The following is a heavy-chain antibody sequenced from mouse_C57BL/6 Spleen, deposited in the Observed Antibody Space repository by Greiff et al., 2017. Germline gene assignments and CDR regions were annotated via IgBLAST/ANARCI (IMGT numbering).Heavy chain of an antibody. D-gene: IGHD1-1*01. CDR3: ARRGSSLFDY. CDR2: IDPSDSYT. CDR1: GYTFTSYW. J-gene: IGHJ2*01. Sequence: QVQLKQSGAELVMPGASVKLSCKASGYTFTSYWMHWVKQRPGQGLEWIGEIDPSDSYTNYNQKFKGKSTLTVDKSSSTAYMQLSSLTSEDSAVYYCARRGSSLFDYWGQGTTLTVSS. V-gene: IGHV1-69*01.